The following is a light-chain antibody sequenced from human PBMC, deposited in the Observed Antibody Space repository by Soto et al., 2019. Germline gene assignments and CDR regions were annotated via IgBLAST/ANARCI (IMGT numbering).Light chain of an antibody. CDR1: QSVRSK. Sequence: EIVMTQSPATLSVSPGERATLSCRASQSVRSKLAWYQQKPGQAPRLLIYDASTRATGIPARFSGSGSGTEFTLTISSLQSEDFAVYYCQQYNNWPPWTFGQGTKVDIK. J-gene: IGKJ1*01. CDR2: DAS. V-gene: IGKV3-15*01. CDR3: QQYNNWPPWT.